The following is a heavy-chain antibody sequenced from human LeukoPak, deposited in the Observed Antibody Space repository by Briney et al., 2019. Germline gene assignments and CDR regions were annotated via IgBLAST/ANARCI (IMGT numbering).Heavy chain of an antibody. J-gene: IGHJ4*02. D-gene: IGHD3-10*01. CDR3: ARGRWFGELLYYDY. V-gene: IGHV3-13*01. Sequence: GGSLRLSCAASGFTFSSYSMNWVRQATGKGLEWVSAIGTAGDTYYPGSVKGRFTISRENAKNSLYLQMNSLRAGDTAVYYCARGRWFGELLYYDYWGQGTLVTVSS. CDR2: IGTAGDT. CDR1: GFTFSSYS.